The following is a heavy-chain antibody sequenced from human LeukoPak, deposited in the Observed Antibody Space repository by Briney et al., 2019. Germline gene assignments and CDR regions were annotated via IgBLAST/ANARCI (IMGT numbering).Heavy chain of an antibody. CDR1: GFTFSSYG. Sequence: GGSLRLSCAASGFTFSSYGMHWVRQAPGKGLEWVAFIRYDGSNKYYADSVKGRFTISRDNSKNTLYLQMNSLRAEDTAVYYCAKMQYSSGWYGGYFDYWGQGTLVTVSS. V-gene: IGHV3-30*02. D-gene: IGHD6-19*01. J-gene: IGHJ4*02. CDR3: AKMQYSSGWYGGYFDY. CDR2: IRYDGSNK.